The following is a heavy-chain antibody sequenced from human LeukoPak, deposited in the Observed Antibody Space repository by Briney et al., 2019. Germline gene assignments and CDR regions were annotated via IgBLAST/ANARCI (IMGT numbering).Heavy chain of an antibody. CDR1: GFTFSIDG. D-gene: IGHD3-22*01. CDR3: AKDSYYYDSSGYPDY. J-gene: IGHJ4*02. CDR2: IWYDGSNK. V-gene: IGHV3-33*06. Sequence: GGSLRLSCAASGFTFSIDGMHWGRQAPGKGLEWVAVIWYDGSNKYYADSVKGRFTISRDNSKNTLYLQMNSLRAEDTAVYYCAKDSYYYDSSGYPDYWGQGTLVTVSS.